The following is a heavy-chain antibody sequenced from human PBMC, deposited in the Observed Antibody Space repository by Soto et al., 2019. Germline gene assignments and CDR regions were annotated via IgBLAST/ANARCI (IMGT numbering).Heavy chain of an antibody. J-gene: IGHJ6*02. CDR1: GYTFTSYG. V-gene: IGHV1-18*01. Sequence: ASVKASCKASGYTFTSYGISWVRQAPGQGLEWMGWISAYNGNTNYAQKLQGRVTMTTDTSTSTAYMELRSLRSDDTAVYYCARDVGSWYVRSYYYGMDVWGQGTTVTVSS. CDR3: ARDVGSWYVRSYYYGMDV. CDR2: ISAYNGNT. D-gene: IGHD6-13*01.